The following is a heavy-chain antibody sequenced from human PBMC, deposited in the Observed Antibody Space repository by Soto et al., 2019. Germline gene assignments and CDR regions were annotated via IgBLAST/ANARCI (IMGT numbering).Heavy chain of an antibody. CDR1: GYIFVNYG. CDR2: ISPYTGNT. D-gene: IGHD3-16*01. CDR3: VMVDNYVTPTPQDV. V-gene: IGHV1-18*01. J-gene: IGHJ6*02. Sequence: QVQLVQSGDEVKKPGASMNVSCKASGYIFVNYGIAWVRQAPGQGLEWMGWISPYTGNTHSATKVQGRLTMTTDTSTSTAYLDLGSLTSDDTAVYYCVMVDNYVTPTPQDVWVQGTTVNVSS.